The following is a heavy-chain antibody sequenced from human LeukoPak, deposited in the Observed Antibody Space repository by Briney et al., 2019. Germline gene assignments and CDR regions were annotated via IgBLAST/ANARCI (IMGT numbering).Heavy chain of an antibody. CDR2: IIPIFGTA. Sequence: SVKVSCKASGGTFSSYAISWVRQAPGQGLEWMGGIIPIFGTAIYAQKFQGRVTITADESTSTAYMELSSLRSEDTAVYYCASGITIFGVVPARPKPYYYYYMDVWGKGTTVTVSS. CDR1: GGTFSSYA. D-gene: IGHD3-3*01. CDR3: ASGITIFGVVPARPKPYYYYYMDV. V-gene: IGHV1-69*13. J-gene: IGHJ6*03.